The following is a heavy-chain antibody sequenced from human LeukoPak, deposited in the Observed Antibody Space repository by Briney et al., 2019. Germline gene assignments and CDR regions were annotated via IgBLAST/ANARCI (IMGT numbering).Heavy chain of an antibody. CDR3: ARHGTYDFWSGYYPGFDY. D-gene: IGHD3-3*01. V-gene: IGHV4-4*09. J-gene: IGHJ4*02. Sequence: SETLSLTCTVSGGSISSYHWSWIRQPPGKGLEWIGYIYTSGSTNYNPSLKSRVTISVDTSKNQFSLKLSSVTAADTAVYYCARHGTYDFWSGYYPGFDYWGQGTLVTVSS. CDR2: IYTSGST. CDR1: GGSISSYH.